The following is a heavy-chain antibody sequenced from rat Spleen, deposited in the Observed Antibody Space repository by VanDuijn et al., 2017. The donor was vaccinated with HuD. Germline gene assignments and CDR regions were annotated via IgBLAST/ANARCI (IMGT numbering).Heavy chain of an antibody. CDR3: ARPGSSSWYFDF. D-gene: IGHD4-3*01. J-gene: IGHJ1*01. Sequence: EVQLVESGGGLVQPGRSLKLSCAASGFTYSNYVMAWVRQAPTKGLEWVASISYDGSSTYYRDSVKGRFTISRDNAKSTLYLQMDSLRSEDTATYYCARPGSSSWYFDFWGPGTMVTVSS. CDR1: GFTYSNYV. CDR2: ISYDGSST. V-gene: IGHV5-7*01.